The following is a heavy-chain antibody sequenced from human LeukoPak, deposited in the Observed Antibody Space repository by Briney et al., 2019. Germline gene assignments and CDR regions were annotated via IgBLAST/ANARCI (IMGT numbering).Heavy chain of an antibody. CDR2: MNPNSGNT. Sequence: ASVKVSCKASGYTFTSYGISWVRQAPGQGLEWMGWMNPNSGNTGYAQKFQGRVTMTRNTSISTAYMELSSLRSEDTAVYYCARGIGIVANDYWGQGTLVTVSS. V-gene: IGHV1-8*02. CDR3: ARGIGIVANDY. D-gene: IGHD5-12*01. CDR1: GYTFTSYG. J-gene: IGHJ4*02.